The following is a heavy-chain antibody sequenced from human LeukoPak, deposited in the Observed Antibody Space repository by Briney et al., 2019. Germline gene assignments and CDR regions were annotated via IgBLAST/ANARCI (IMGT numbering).Heavy chain of an antibody. J-gene: IGHJ5*02. Sequence: SQTLSLTCTVSGGSISSGGYYWRWIRQHPGKGLEWIGYTYYSGSTYYNPSLKSRVTISVDTSKNQFSLKLSSVTAADTAVYYCARGVGFFTMVRGVIMSDNWFDPWGQGTLVTVSS. D-gene: IGHD3-10*01. V-gene: IGHV4-31*03. CDR1: GGSISSGGYY. CDR3: ARGVGFFTMVRGVIMSDNWFDP. CDR2: TYYSGST.